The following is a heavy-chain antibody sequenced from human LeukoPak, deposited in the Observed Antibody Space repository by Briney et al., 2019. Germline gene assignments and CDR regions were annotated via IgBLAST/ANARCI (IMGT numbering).Heavy chain of an antibody. D-gene: IGHD2-2*01. J-gene: IGHJ4*02. Sequence: ASVKVSCKASGYTFTGYYMHWVRQAPGQGLEWMGWINPNSGGTNYAQKFQGRVTMTRDMSISTAYMELSRLRSDDTAVYYCARDMPAAARSFDYWGQGTLVTVSS. V-gene: IGHV1-2*02. CDR2: INPNSGGT. CDR3: ARDMPAAARSFDY. CDR1: GYTFTGYY.